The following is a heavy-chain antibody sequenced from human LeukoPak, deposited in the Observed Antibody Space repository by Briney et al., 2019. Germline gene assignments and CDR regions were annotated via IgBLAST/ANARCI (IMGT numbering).Heavy chain of an antibody. CDR1: GFTFSSYS. J-gene: IGHJ4*02. V-gene: IGHV3-48*01. CDR2: ISSSSSTI. Sequence: GGSLRLSCAASGFTFSSYSMNWVRQAPGKGLEWVSYISSSSSTIYHADSVKGRFTISRDNAKNSLYLQMNSLRAEDTAVYYCAKIVQFTAATGTGLDYWGQGTLVTVSP. CDR3: AKIVQFTAATGTGLDY. D-gene: IGHD6-13*01.